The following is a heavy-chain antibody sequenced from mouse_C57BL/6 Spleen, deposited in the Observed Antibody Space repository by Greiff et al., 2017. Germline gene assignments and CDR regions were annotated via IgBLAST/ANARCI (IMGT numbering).Heavy chain of an antibody. J-gene: IGHJ2*01. V-gene: IGHV14-4*01. CDR1: GFNIKDDY. D-gene: IGHD1-1*01. CDR3: ARDYYGSRDDY. CDR2: IDPENGDT. Sequence: VQLQQSGAELVRPGASVKLSCTASGFNIKDDYMNWVKQRPEQGLEWIGWIDPENGDTEYASKFQGKATITADTSSNTAYLQLSSLTSEDTAVYYCARDYYGSRDDYWGQGTTLTVSS.